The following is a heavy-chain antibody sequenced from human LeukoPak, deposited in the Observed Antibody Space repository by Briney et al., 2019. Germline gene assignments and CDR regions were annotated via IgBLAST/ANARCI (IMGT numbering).Heavy chain of an antibody. J-gene: IGHJ6*03. CDR3: ARVYSGSSWDYYYSIDV. D-gene: IGHD6-13*01. V-gene: IGHV4-38-2*02. CDR2: IYHTGSN. Sequence: SETLSLTCTVSGYSITNGHYWGWIRQPPGKGLEWIGSIYHTGSNYYNLSLKSRVTISVDTSKNQFSLKLSSVTAADTAVYFCARVYSGSSWDYYYSIDVWGKGTPVTVSS. CDR1: GYSITNGHY.